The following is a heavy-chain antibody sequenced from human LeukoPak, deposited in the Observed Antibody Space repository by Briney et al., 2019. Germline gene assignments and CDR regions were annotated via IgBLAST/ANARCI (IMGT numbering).Heavy chain of an antibody. CDR1: GFTFSSYA. D-gene: IGHD2-15*01. Sequence: GGSLRLSCAASGFTFSSYAMHWVRQAPGKGLEWVAVISYDGSNKYYADSVKGRFTISRDNSKNTLYLQMNSLRAEDTAVYYCARGAVVVVAATNFDYWGQGTLVTVSS. CDR2: ISYDGSNK. V-gene: IGHV3-30*04. CDR3: ARGAVVVVAATNFDY. J-gene: IGHJ4*02.